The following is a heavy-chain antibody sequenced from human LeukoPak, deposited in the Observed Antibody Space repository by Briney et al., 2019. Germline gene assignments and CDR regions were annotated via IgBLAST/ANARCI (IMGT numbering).Heavy chain of an antibody. CDR3: AINGWYCSSTSCYHGDYGMDV. D-gene: IGHD2-2*01. CDR2: INSDGSST. J-gene: IGHJ6*02. CDR1: GFTFSSYW. V-gene: IGHV3-74*01. Sequence: GGSLRLSCAASGFTFSSYWMHWVRQAPGKGLVWVSRINSDGSSTSYADSVKGRFTISRDNAKNTLYLQTNSLRAEDTAVYYCAINGWYCSSTSCYHGDYGMDVWGQGTTVTVSS.